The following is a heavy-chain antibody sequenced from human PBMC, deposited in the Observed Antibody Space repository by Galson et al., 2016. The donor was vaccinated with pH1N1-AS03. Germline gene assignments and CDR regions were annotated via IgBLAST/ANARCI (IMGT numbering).Heavy chain of an antibody. D-gene: IGHD2-8*01. Sequence: PALVKPTQTLTLTCTVPGFSLSTGGVHVAWIRQPPGKALEWLALIFWDGETRYSPSLRSRLTITKDTSKNQVVLTMTNMDPADTGTYYCARSTHVNEGLDYWGQGTLVTVSS. CDR1: GFSLSTGGVH. V-gene: IGHV2-5*02. CDR3: ARSTHVNEGLDY. J-gene: IGHJ4*02. CDR2: IFWDGET.